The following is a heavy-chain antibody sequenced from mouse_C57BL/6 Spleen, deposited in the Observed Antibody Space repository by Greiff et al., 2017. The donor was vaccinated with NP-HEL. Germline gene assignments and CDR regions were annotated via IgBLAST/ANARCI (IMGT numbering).Heavy chain of an antibody. D-gene: IGHD2-3*01. Sequence: DVMLVESGEGLVKPGGSLKLSCAASGFTFSSYAMSWVRQTPEKRLEWVAYISSGGDYIYYADTVKGRFTISRDNARNTLYLQLSSLTSEDTAVYDSARWSYDSDGYHIDYWGQGTTVTVSS. CDR2: ISSGGDYI. J-gene: IGHJ2*01. CDR3: ARWSYDSDGYHIDY. CDR1: GFTFSSYA. V-gene: IGHV5-9-1*02.